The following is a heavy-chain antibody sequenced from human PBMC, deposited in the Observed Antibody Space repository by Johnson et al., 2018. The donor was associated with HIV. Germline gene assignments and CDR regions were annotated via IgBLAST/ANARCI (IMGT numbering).Heavy chain of an antibody. CDR3: ARDVLSDLSLQGAFDV. V-gene: IGHV3-11*01. Sequence: QVQLVESGGGLVKPGGSLRLSCAASGFTFRDYYMSWIRQAPGKGLEWVSYISSSGTTRYYADSGKGRFTISRDNAKNSLYLQMNSRRAEDTALYYCARDVLSDLSLQGAFDVWGQGTVVTVST. CDR1: GFTFRDYY. CDR2: ISSSGTTR. J-gene: IGHJ3*01. D-gene: IGHD3-16*02.